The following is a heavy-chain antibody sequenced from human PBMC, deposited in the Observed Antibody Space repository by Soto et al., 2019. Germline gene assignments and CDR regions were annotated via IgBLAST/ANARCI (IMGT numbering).Heavy chain of an antibody. J-gene: IGHJ4*02. V-gene: IGHV3-23*01. D-gene: IGHD2-15*01. CDR2: ISGSGGST. CDR1: GFTFSSYA. CDR3: AKELGYCSGGSCYSVDYYFDY. Sequence: PGGSLRLSCAASGFTFSSYAMSWARQAPGKGLEWVSAISGSGGSTYYADSVKGRFTISRDNSKNTLYLQMNSLRAEDTAVYYCAKELGYCSGGSCYSVDYYFDYWGQGTLVTVSS.